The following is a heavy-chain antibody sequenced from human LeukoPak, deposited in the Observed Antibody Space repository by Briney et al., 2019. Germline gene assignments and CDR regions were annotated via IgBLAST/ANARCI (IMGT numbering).Heavy chain of an antibody. D-gene: IGHD6-13*01. J-gene: IGHJ5*02. CDR2: ISSSSSYI. CDR3: ARERSRGIAAAGWGYNWFDP. V-gene: IGHV3-21*01. CDR1: GFTFSSYS. Sequence: GGSLRLSCAASGFTFSSYSMNWVRQAPGKGLEWVSSISSSSSYIYYADSVKGRFTISRDNAKNSLYLQMNSLRAEDTAVYYCARERSRGIAAAGWGYNWFDPWGQGTLVTVSS.